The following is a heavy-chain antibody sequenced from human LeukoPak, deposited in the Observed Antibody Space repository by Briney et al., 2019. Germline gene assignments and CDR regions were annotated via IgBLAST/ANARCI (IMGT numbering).Heavy chain of an antibody. V-gene: IGHV3-21*01. CDR3: ARDSSEYSGYDFFPPPGY. CDR2: ISSSSSYI. CDR1: GFTFSSYT. D-gene: IGHD5-12*01. Sequence: PGRSLRLSCGASGFTFSSYTMNWVRQAPGKGLERVASISSSSSYIYYADSVKGRFTISRDNAKNSLYLQMNSLRAEDTAVYYCARDSSEYSGYDFFPPPGYWGQGTLVTVSS. J-gene: IGHJ4*02.